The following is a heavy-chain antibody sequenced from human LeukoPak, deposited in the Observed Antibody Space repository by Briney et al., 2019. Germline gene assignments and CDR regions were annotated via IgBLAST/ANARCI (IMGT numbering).Heavy chain of an antibody. V-gene: IGHV3-9*01. D-gene: IGHD3-10*01. CDR3: AKVAHYYGSGSYYEYYFDY. Sequence: GRSLRLSCAASGFTFDDYAMHWVRQAPGKGLEWVSGISWNSGSIGYADSVKGRFTISRDNSKNTLYLQMNSLSADDTAVYYCAKVAHYYGSGSYYEYYFDYWGQGALVTVSS. CDR2: ISWNSGSI. J-gene: IGHJ4*02. CDR1: GFTFDDYA.